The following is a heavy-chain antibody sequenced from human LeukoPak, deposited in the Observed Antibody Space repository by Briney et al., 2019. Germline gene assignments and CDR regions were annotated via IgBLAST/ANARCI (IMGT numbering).Heavy chain of an antibody. V-gene: IGHV3-11*01. CDR2: IPTSGISV. CDR1: GFSFSRFY. J-gene: IGHJ4*02. Sequence: GRSLRLSCAASGFSFSRFYMSWVRQTPGKALEWISYIPTSGISVQYADSVRGRFTASRDDAMNSLHLQMDSLRVEDTAVYYCTRAEGLGPGAHFDQWGQGALVIVSS. CDR3: TRAEGLGPGAHFDQ.